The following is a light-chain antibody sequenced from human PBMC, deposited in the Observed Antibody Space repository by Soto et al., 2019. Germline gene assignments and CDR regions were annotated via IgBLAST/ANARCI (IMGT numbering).Light chain of an antibody. CDR3: LQDYNYPWT. Sequence: AIQITQSPSSLSASVGDRVTLTCRASQGITNDLGWYQQKPGTAPKILIYAASSLQSGVPSRFSGSGSGTDFTLTISRLQPEDFETYYCLQDYNYPWTFGQGTKVDIK. V-gene: IGKV1-6*01. J-gene: IGKJ1*01. CDR2: AAS. CDR1: QGITND.